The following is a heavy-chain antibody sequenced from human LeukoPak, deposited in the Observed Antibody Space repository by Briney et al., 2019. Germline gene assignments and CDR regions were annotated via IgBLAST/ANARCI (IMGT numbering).Heavy chain of an antibody. J-gene: IGHJ4*02. CDR1: GFNFSSYA. D-gene: IGHD6-13*01. Sequence: GGSLRLSCAAFGFNFSSYAMSWLRQAPGKALEWSSAIRGNGRTTYYAESVRGRYTISRDNSKNTLYLQMISVRAEDMAVYYCAKDGYSSSWNADFDYWGQGTLVTVSS. CDR3: AKDGYSSSWNADFDY. V-gene: IGHV3-23*01. CDR2: IRGNGRTT.